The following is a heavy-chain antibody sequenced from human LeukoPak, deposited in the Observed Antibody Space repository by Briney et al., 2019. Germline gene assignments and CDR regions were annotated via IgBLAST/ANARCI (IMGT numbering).Heavy chain of an antibody. CDR1: GYTFTGYY. CDR3: ARVNYYDSSGYYLPFDY. CDR2: INPNSGGT. D-gene: IGHD3-22*01. V-gene: IGHV1-2*02. Sequence: ASVKVSCKASGYTFTGYYMHWVRQAPGQGLEWMGWINPNSGGTNYAQKFQGRVTMTRDTSISTAYMELSRLRSDDTAVYYCARVNYYDSSGYYLPFDYWGQGTLVTVSS. J-gene: IGHJ4*02.